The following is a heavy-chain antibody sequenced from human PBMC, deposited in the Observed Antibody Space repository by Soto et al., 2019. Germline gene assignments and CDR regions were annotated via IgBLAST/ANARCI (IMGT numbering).Heavy chain of an antibody. CDR3: ARGEGSYNMGTFPFYYMDV. CDR2: IIPILGTG. Sequence: QVQLVQSGPEVKKSGSSVKVSCKLSGGTFTSETISWVRQAPEQGLEWMGRIIPILGTGNYAQKFQGRITITEDKSTNTGYMELSSLTSEDTAVYFCARGEGSYNMGTFPFYYMDVWGHGTTVTVSS. D-gene: IGHD3-10*01. J-gene: IGHJ6*03. CDR1: GGTFTSET. V-gene: IGHV1-69*08.